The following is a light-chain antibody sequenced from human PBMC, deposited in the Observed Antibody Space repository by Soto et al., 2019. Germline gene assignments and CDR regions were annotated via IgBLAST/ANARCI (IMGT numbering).Light chain of an antibody. V-gene: IGKV3-11*01. CDR3: QHRSNPIT. Sequence: ILLTQSPATLSLTPGDRATLSCRASQSVSSFAAWYQQTPRPPPMLLIDEITSRATGTPAMFSGSASGTDFTLTISSQEPEDVAVYYCQHRSNPITFGQGTRLEIK. CDR2: EIT. CDR1: QSVSSF. J-gene: IGKJ5*01.